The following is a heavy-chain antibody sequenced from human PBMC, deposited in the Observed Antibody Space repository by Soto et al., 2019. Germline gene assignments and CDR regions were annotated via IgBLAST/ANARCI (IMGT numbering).Heavy chain of an antibody. J-gene: IGHJ3*02. D-gene: IGHD3-3*01. V-gene: IGHV4-4*02. CDR1: GGSIISSNW. CDR3: ASPGAIFGVVGPREGAESFDI. CDR2: IYHSGST. Sequence: QVQLQESGPGLVKPSETLSLTCTVSGGSIISSNWWNWVRQPPGKGLEWIGQIYHSGSTNYNPSLKSRVTISVDKSKNQFSLKLSSVTAADTAVYYCASPGAIFGVVGPREGAESFDIWGQGTMVTVSS.